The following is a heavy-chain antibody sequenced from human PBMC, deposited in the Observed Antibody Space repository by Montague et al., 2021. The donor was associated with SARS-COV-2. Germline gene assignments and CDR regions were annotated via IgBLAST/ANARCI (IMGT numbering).Heavy chain of an antibody. Sequence: SETLSLTCTVSGGSISSSSYYWGWIRQPPGKGLEWIGSIYYSGSTYYNPSLKSRVTISVDTSKNQFSLKLSSVTVADTAVYYCARGVVAAPPVVDYWGRGTLVTVSS. J-gene: IGHJ4*02. CDR1: GGSISSSSYY. CDR2: IYYSGST. V-gene: IGHV4-39*01. D-gene: IGHD2-15*01. CDR3: ARGVVAAPPVVDY.